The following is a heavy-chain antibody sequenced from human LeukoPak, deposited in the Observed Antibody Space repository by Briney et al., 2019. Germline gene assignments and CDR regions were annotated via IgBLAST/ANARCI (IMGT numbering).Heavy chain of an antibody. J-gene: IGHJ6*02. CDR2: IKQDGSEK. Sequence: PGGSLRLSCAASGFTFSSYWMRWVRQAPGKGLEWVANIKQDGSEKYYVDSVKGRFTISRDNAKNSLYLQMNSLSAEDTAVYYCASFWGSRESDWLRDGVDVWGQGTTVTVSS. CDR3: ASFWGSRESDWLRDGVDV. V-gene: IGHV3-7*01. CDR1: GFTFSSYW. D-gene: IGHD2-21*02.